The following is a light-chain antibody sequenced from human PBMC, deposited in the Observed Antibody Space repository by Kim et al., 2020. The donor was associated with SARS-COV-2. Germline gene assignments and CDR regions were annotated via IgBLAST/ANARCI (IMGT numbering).Light chain of an antibody. V-gene: IGLV3-21*04. CDR1: NIGSKS. CDR2: YDS. CDR3: QVWDSSSDHVV. Sequence: APGKTARITCGGNNIGSKSVDWYPEKPGQAPVLVIYYDSDRPSGIPERFSGSNSGNTATLTISRVEAGDEADYYCQVWDSSSDHVVFGGGTQLTVL. J-gene: IGLJ2*01.